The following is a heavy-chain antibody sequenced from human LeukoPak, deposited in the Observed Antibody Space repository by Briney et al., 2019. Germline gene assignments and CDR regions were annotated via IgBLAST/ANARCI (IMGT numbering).Heavy chain of an antibody. CDR3: AKDKGLGGGSCFTY. D-gene: IGHD2-15*01. CDR2: IKEDGSER. V-gene: IGHV3-7*03. J-gene: IGHJ4*02. CDR1: AFIFSGHW. Sequence: GGSLRLSCEGSAFIFSGHWMNWVRQTPGKGLEWVASIKEDGSERQYVDSVKGRFTISRDNSKNTLYLQMNSLRAEDTAVYYCAKDKGLGGGSCFTYWGQGILVTVSS.